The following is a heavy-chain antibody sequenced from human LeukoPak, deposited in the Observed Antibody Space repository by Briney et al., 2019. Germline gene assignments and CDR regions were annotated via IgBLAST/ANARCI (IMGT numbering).Heavy chain of an antibody. CDR3: ARTFGGVIVANY. Sequence: GGSLRLSCAASGFTFSSYAMSWVRQAPGKGLEWVSVISDSGGSTYYADSVKGRFTIYRDNSKNTLYLQMNSLRAEDTAVYYCARTFGGVIVANYWGPGTLVTVSS. D-gene: IGHD3-16*02. CDR1: GFTFSSYA. V-gene: IGHV3-23*01. J-gene: IGHJ4*02. CDR2: ISDSGGST.